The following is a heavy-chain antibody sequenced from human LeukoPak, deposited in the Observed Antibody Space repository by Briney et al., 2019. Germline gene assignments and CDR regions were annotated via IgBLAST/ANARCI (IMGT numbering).Heavy chain of an antibody. CDR1: GFTFSSYA. Sequence: GGSLRLSCAASGFTFSSYAMSWVRQAPGKGLEWVSAISGSGGSTYYADSVKGRFTISRDNAKNSLYLQMNSLRAEDTALYYCAKGVVGATTANFDYWGQGTLVTVSS. D-gene: IGHD1-26*01. CDR2: ISGSGGST. V-gene: IGHV3-23*01. CDR3: AKGVVGATTANFDY. J-gene: IGHJ4*02.